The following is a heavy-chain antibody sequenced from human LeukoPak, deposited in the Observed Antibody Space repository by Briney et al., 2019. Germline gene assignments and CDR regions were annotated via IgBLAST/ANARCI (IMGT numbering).Heavy chain of an antibody. CDR1: GFTVSSNY. CDR2: IYSGGST. Sequence: GGSLRLSCAASGFTVSSNYMSWVRQAPGKGLEWVSVIYSGGSTYYADSVKGRFTISRDNPKNPLYLQMNSLRAEDTAVYYCASHYDVPRYYFDYWGQGTLVTVSS. D-gene: IGHD3-22*01. J-gene: IGHJ4*02. V-gene: IGHV3-66*01. CDR3: ASHYDVPRYYFDY.